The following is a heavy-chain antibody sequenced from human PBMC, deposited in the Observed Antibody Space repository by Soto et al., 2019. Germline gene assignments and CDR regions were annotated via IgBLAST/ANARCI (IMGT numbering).Heavy chain of an antibody. CDR2: IYPGDSDN. CDR3: ATGSEIEWFGELGGFDY. CDR1: GYSFTSYW. J-gene: IGHJ4*02. Sequence: EVQLVQSGAEVKKPGESLKISCKGSGYSFTSYWIGWVRQMPGKGLEWMGIIYPGDSDNRYSPSFQGQVTISADKSISPAYLQWSSLKASDTAMYYCATGSEIEWFGELGGFDYWGQGTLVTVSS. V-gene: IGHV5-51*01. D-gene: IGHD3-10*01.